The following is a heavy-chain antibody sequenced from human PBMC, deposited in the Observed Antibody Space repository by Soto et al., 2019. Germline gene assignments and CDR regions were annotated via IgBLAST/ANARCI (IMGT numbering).Heavy chain of an antibody. V-gene: IGHV4-31*03. CDR2: IYYSGST. J-gene: IGHJ4*02. CDR1: GGSISSGGYY. CDR3: ARARRAQYYYDSIGSPDY. D-gene: IGHD3-22*01. Sequence: PSETLSLTCTVSGGSISSGGYYWSWIRQHPGKGLEWIGYIYYSGSTYYNPSLKSRVTISVDTSKNQFSLKLSSVTAADTAVYYCARARRAQYYYDSIGSPDYWGQGTLVTVSS.